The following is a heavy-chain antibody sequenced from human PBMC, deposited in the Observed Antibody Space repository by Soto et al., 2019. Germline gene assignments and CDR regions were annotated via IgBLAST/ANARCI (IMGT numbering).Heavy chain of an antibody. D-gene: IGHD1-20*01. CDR2: IYYSGST. CDR3: ARHLDNPPDNWFDP. Sequence: PSETLSLTCTVSGCSISSSSYYWGWIRQPPGKGLEWIGSIYYSGSTYYNPSLKSRVTISVDTSKNQFSLKLSSVTAADTAVYYCARHLDNPPDNWFDPWGQGTLVTVSS. V-gene: IGHV4-39*01. J-gene: IGHJ5*02. CDR1: GCSISSSSYY.